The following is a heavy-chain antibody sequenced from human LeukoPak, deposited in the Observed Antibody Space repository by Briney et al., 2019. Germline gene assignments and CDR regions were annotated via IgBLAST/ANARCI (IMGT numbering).Heavy chain of an antibody. J-gene: IGHJ3*02. CDR3: ARDRSSFSYAFDI. D-gene: IGHD6-6*01. CDR1: GYTLTELS. CDR2: FDPEDGET. V-gene: IGHV1-24*01. Sequence: ASVKVSCKVSGYTLTELSMHWVRQAPGKGLEWMGGFDPEDGETIYAQKFQGTVTITRDPSASTAYIELSSLRSEDTAVYYCARDRSSFSYAFDIWGQGTMVTVSS.